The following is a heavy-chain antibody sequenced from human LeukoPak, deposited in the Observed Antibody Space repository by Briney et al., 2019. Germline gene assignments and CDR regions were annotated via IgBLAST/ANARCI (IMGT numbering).Heavy chain of an antibody. V-gene: IGHV4-61*02. Sequence: PSQTLSLTCTVSGGSISSGGYYWSWIRQPAGKGLEWIGRIYTSGSTNYNPSLKSRVTMSVDTSKNQFSLKLSSVTAADTAVYYCAREGGIAAAGKVDYWGQGTLVTVSS. D-gene: IGHD6-13*01. J-gene: IGHJ4*02. CDR2: IYTSGST. CDR3: AREGGIAAAGKVDY. CDR1: GGSISSGGYY.